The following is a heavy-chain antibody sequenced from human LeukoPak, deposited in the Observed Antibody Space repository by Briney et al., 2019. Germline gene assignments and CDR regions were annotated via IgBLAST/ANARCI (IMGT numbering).Heavy chain of an antibody. CDR3: ARESIVVVPTTMDDASDI. D-gene: IGHD2-2*01. J-gene: IGHJ3*02. Sequence: GGSLRLSCAASQFIFSTYAMSWVRQAPGKGLEWVSGITSSGGSTYYADSVRGRFTISRDNSKNTLYLQMHSLRVEDTAVYYCARESIVVVPTTMDDASDIWGQGTMVTVSS. CDR2: ITSSGGST. CDR1: QFIFSTYA. V-gene: IGHV3-23*01.